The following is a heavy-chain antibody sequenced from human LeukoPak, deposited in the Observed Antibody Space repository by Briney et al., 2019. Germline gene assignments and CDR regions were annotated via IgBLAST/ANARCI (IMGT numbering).Heavy chain of an antibody. CDR3: ARVRVYCSGGSCSPSFDY. D-gene: IGHD2-15*01. CDR2: VNHSGST. Sequence: PSETLSLTCAVYGGSFSGYYWSWIRQPPGKGLEWIGEVNHSGSTNYNPSLKSRVTISVDTSKNQFFPKLSSVTAADTAVYYCARVRVYCSGGSCSPSFDYWGQGTLVTVSS. J-gene: IGHJ4*02. CDR1: GGSFSGYY. V-gene: IGHV4-34*01.